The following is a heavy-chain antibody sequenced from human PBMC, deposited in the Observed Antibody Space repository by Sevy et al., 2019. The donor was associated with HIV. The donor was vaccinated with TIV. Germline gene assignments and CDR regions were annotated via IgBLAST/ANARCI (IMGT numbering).Heavy chain of an antibody. CDR3: ARELGYGDYVFDY. CDR1: GFTFSTYS. D-gene: IGHD4-17*01. V-gene: IGHV3-48*01. Sequence: GGSLRLSCAASGFTFSTYSMNWVRQAPGKGLEWVSYISSSSTIYYAYSVKGRFTISSDNAKNSLYLQMNSLRAEDTAVYYCARELGYGDYVFDYWGQGALVIVSS. J-gene: IGHJ4*02. CDR2: ISSSSTI.